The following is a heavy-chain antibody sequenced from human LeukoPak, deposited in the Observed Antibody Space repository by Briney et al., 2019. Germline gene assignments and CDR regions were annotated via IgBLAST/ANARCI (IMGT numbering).Heavy chain of an antibody. Sequence: RASETLSLTCTVSNGSMNNYYWSWIRQPPGKGLEWIGYIYYSGSTTYNPSLKSRVTISVDTSKSQFSLKLSSVTAADTAAYFCARTGDSSGYAPFDYWGQGTLVTVSS. CDR2: IYYSGST. CDR3: ARTGDSSGYAPFDY. J-gene: IGHJ4*02. D-gene: IGHD3-22*01. CDR1: NGSMNNYY. V-gene: IGHV4-59*01.